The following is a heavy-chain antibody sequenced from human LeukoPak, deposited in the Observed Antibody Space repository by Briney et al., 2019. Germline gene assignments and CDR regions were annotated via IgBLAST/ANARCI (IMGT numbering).Heavy chain of an antibody. CDR2: INPNSSGT. CDR3: AREQGYCSSTSCSKYYYYYMDV. Sequence: ASVKVSCKASGYTFTGYYMHWVRQAPGQGLEWMGWINPNSSGTNYAQKFQGRVTMTRDTSISTAYMELSRLRSDDTAVYYCAREQGYCSSTSCSKYYYYYMDVWGKGTTVTVSS. CDR1: GYTFTGYY. J-gene: IGHJ6*03. V-gene: IGHV1-2*02. D-gene: IGHD2-2*01.